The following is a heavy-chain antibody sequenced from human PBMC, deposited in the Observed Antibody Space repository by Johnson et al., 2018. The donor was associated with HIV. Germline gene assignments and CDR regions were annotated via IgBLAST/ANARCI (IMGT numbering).Heavy chain of an antibody. V-gene: IGHV3-66*01. D-gene: IGHD5-24*01. CDR1: GFTVSSNY. CDR2: IYSGGST. CDR3: VRDLRWSYDAFDI. J-gene: IGHJ3*02. Sequence: VQLVESGGGLVQPGGSLTLSCAVSGFTVSSNYMSWVRQAPGKGLEWVSVIYSGGSTYYADSVKGRFTISRDNSKNTLYLQMNSLRAEDTALYYCVRDLRWSYDAFDIWGQGTMVIVSS.